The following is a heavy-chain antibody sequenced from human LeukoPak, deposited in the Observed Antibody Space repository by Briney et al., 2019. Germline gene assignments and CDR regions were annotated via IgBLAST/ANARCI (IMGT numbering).Heavy chain of an antibody. CDR2: INWKTGAT. CDR3: ARETSARGVSTH. V-gene: IGHV3-20*04. Sequence: PGGSLRPSCAASGFSFDDYGMSWVRQAPGKGLEWLSGINWKTGATGYSDSVKGRFTISKDNTKNSLYLQMNSLRAEDTAFYYCARETSARGVSTHWGQGTLVTVSS. J-gene: IGHJ4*02. D-gene: IGHD3-10*01. CDR1: GFSFDDYG.